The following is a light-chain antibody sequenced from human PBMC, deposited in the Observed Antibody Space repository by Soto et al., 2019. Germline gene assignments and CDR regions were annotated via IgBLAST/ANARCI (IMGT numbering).Light chain of an antibody. J-gene: IGLJ3*02. CDR2: EVT. CDR3: SSHAGIINVV. V-gene: IGLV2-8*01. CDR1: SSDVGGYNY. Sequence: QSVLTQPPSASGSPGQSVTISCTGTSSDVGGYNYVSWYQQHPGKAPKLMIYEVTKRPSGVPGRFSGSKSGNTASLTVSGLLAEDEADYYCSSHAGIINVVFGGGTKLTVL.